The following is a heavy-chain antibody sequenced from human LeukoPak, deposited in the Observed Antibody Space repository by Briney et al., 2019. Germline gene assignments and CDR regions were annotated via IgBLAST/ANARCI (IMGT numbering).Heavy chain of an antibody. V-gene: IGHV4-34*01. CDR3: ARGLVVGRYYYYGMDV. Sequence: PSETLSLTCAVYGGSFSGYYWSWIRQPPGKGLEWIGEINHSGSGNYNPSLKSRVTISVDTSKNQFSLKLSSVTAADTAVYYCARGLVVGRYYYYGMDVWVQGTTVTVSS. CDR1: GGSFSGYY. D-gene: IGHD1-26*01. CDR2: INHSGSG. J-gene: IGHJ6*02.